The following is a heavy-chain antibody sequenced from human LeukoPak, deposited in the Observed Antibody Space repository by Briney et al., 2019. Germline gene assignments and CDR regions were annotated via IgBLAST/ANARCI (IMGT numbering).Heavy chain of an antibody. CDR2: ISSSGSTI. CDR3: ARDSSSWYYYYYMDV. CDR1: GFTFSDYY. Sequence: KPGGSLSLSCAASGFTFSDYYMSWIRQALGKGLEWVSYISSSGSTIYYADAVKGRFTISRDNAKDSLYLQMNRLRAEATAVYYCARDSSSWYYYYYMDVWGKGTTVTVSS. D-gene: IGHD6-13*01. V-gene: IGHV3-11*01. J-gene: IGHJ6*03.